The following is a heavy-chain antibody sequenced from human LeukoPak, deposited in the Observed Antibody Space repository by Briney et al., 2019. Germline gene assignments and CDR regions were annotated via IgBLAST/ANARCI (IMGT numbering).Heavy chain of an antibody. J-gene: IGHJ5*02. V-gene: IGHV1-2*02. Sequence: APVKVSCKASGYTFTGYYMHWVRQAPGQGLEWMGWINPNSGGTNYAQKFQGRVTMTRDTSISTAYMELSRLRSDDTAVYYCARLGYGGYTDNWFDPWGQGTLVTVSS. D-gene: IGHD5-12*01. CDR1: GYTFTGYY. CDR3: ARLGYGGYTDNWFDP. CDR2: INPNSGGT.